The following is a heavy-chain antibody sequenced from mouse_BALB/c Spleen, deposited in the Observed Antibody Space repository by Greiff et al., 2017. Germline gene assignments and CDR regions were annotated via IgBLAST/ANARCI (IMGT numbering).Heavy chain of an antibody. Sequence: QVQLQQSGAELVRPGASVTLSCKASGYTFTDYEMHWVKQTPVHGLEWIGAIDPETGGTAYNQKFTGKATLTADKSSSTAYMELRSLTSEDSAVYYCTRDGYYAWFAYWGQGTLVTVSA. J-gene: IGHJ3*01. D-gene: IGHD2-3*01. CDR3: TRDGYYAWFAY. CDR1: GYTFTDYE. CDR2: IDPETGGT. V-gene: IGHV1-15*01.